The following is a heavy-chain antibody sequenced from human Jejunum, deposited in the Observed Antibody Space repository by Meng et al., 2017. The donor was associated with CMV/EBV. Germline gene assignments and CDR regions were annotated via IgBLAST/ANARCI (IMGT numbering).Heavy chain of an antibody. J-gene: IGHJ4*02. Sequence: VSGGSFNAYNWSWIRHPPGRGLEWIGQIDHSGGTDYNPSLKSRITISVDASKNQFSLLLNSVTAADTAVYFCASAYDFWNGYLDYWGQGTLVTVSS. D-gene: IGHD3-3*01. V-gene: IGHV4-34*01. CDR2: IDHSGGT. CDR1: GGSFNAYN. CDR3: ASAYDFWNGYLDY.